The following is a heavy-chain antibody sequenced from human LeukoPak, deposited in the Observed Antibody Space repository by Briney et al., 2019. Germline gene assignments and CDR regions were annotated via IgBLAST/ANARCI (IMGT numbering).Heavy chain of an antibody. Sequence: SETLSLTCTVSGGSISSGGYSWSWIRQPPGKGLEWIGYMYYSGSAYYNPSLKSRVTISVDTSKNQFSLKLSSVTAADTAVYYCARHVRYGSGSYRGKQGIDYWGQGTLVTVSS. D-gene: IGHD3-10*01. CDR2: MYYSGSA. CDR1: GGSISSGGYS. CDR3: ARHVRYGSGSYRGKQGIDY. J-gene: IGHJ4*02. V-gene: IGHV4-30-4*07.